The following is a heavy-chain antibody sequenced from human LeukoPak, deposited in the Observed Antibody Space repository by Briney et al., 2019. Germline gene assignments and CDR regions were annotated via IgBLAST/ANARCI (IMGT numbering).Heavy chain of an antibody. Sequence: SGPTLVKPTQTLTLTCTFSGFALSTSEEGVGWICQPPTKALACLALIYWHEEIHSTPSLNSRPTNTKDTAKNQVVLTVTNMDPVDTATYYCAHRSLGYFDNWGQGSLVTVSS. CDR3: AHRSLGYFDN. J-gene: IGHJ4*02. V-gene: IGHV2-5*01. CDR1: GFALSTSEEG. CDR2: IYWHEEI. D-gene: IGHD7-27*01.